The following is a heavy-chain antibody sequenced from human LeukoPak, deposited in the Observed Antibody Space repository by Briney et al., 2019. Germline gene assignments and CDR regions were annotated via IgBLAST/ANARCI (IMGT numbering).Heavy chain of an antibody. CDR2: INHSGST. D-gene: IGHD2-21*01. CDR1: GGSFSGYY. Sequence: PSETLSLTCAVYGGSFSGYYWSWIRQPPGKGLEWIGEINHSGSTNYNPSLKSRVTISVDTSKNQFSLKLSSVTAADTAVYYCARRSIMAYSDYWGQGTLVTVSS. J-gene: IGHJ4*02. V-gene: IGHV4-34*01. CDR3: ARRSIMAYSDY.